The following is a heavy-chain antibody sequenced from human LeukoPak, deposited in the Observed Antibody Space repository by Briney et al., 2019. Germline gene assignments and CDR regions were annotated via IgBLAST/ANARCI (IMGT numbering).Heavy chain of an antibody. J-gene: IGHJ4*02. V-gene: IGHV3-23*01. Sequence: GGSLSLSCAASGFTFNSYAMSWVRQARGEGVEWVSGINHSEDSTFYAGSVKGRFTLSRDNSKNTLYLQMNSLRAEHTAVYYCARKLIAVAGIALDYWGQGTLVTVSS. CDR1: GFTFNSYA. CDR3: ARKLIAVAGIALDY. D-gene: IGHD6-19*01. CDR2: INHSEDST.